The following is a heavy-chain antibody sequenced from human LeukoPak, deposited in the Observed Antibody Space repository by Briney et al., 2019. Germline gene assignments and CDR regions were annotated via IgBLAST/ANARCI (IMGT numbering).Heavy chain of an antibody. CDR1: GGSFSGYY. CDR3: PRGEGWSQVDNWFDP. CDR2: INHSGST. J-gene: IGHJ5*02. D-gene: IGHD6-19*01. Sequence: SETLSLTCAVYGGSFSGYYWSSIRQPPGKGLEWIGEINHSGSTNYNPSLKSRVTISVDTSKNQFSLKLSSVTAADTAVYYCPRGEGWSQVDNWFDPWGQGTLVTVSS. V-gene: IGHV4-34*01.